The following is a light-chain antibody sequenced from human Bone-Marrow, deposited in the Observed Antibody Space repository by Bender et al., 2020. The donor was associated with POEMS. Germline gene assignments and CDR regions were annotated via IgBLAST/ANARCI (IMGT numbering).Light chain of an antibody. CDR3: QTWDIRPI. Sequence: SDELTQPPSVSVSPGETVTITCSGDNLGDEYACWYQQKPGQAPVLVIYQDNKRASGIPERFSGSNSGNTATLTISEAQAMDEADYYCQTWDIRPIFGGGTKLTIL. CDR1: NLGDEY. J-gene: IGLJ2*01. CDR2: QDN. V-gene: IGLV3-1*01.